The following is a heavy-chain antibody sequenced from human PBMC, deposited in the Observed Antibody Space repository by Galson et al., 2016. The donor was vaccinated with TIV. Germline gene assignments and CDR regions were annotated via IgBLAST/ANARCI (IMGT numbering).Heavy chain of an antibody. CDR2: INHGGST. D-gene: IGHD6-19*01. CDR1: GGSFNGYY. V-gene: IGHV4-34*01. J-gene: IGHJ1*01. Sequence: SETLSLTCAVYGGSFNGYYWSWIRQPPGKGLEWIGEINHGGSTNYNPSLKSRVTISVDTSKNQFSLRLNSVTAADTAVYLCARQSNIAVYWGQGTLVTVSS. CDR3: ARQSNIAVY.